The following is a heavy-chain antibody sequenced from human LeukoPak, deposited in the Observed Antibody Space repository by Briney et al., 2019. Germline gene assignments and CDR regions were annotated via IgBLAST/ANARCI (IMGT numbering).Heavy chain of an antibody. Sequence: PGGSLRFSCTASGFTFGDYAMSWVRQAPGKGLEWVGFIRSKAYGGITEYAASVKGRFTISRDDSKSIAYLQMNSLKTEDTAVYYCTRDNSRYYYGSLGMDVWGQGTTVTVSS. CDR3: TRDNSRYYYGSLGMDV. CDR1: GFTFGDYA. CDR2: IRSKAYGGIT. J-gene: IGHJ6*02. D-gene: IGHD3-10*01. V-gene: IGHV3-49*04.